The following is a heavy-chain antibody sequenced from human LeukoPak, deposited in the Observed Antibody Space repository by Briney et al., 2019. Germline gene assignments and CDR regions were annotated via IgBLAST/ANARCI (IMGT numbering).Heavy chain of an antibody. CDR2: INPNSGGT. D-gene: IGHD3-9*01. V-gene: IGHV1-2*02. J-gene: IGHJ4*02. CDR1: GYTFSDYY. Sequence: ASVKVSCKASGYTFSDYYIHWVRQAPREGLEWMACINPNSGGTNYAQKFQGRVTMTRDTSITTAYMELSRLTSDDTAVYYCARGSVLTGYSHWGQGTLVTVTS. CDR3: ARGSVLTGYSH.